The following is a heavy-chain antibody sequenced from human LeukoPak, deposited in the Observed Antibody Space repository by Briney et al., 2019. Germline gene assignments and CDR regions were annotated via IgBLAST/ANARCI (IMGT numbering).Heavy chain of an antibody. CDR1: GYTFTNFP. CDR2: ITTNTGNP. V-gene: IGHV7-4-1*02. J-gene: IGHJ4*02. D-gene: IGHD6-19*01. CDR3: ARGAVVIDY. Sequence: ASVKVSCKASGYTFTNFPMNWVRQAPGQGLEWMGWITTNTGNPTYAQGFTGRFVFSLDTSVSTAYLQISSLKAEDTAVYYCARGAVVIDYWGQGTLVTVSS.